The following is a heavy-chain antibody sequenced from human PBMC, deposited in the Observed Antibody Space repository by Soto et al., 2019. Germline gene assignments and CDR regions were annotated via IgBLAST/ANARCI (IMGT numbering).Heavy chain of an antibody. J-gene: IGHJ4*02. Sequence: SETLSLTCAVYGGSFSGYYWSWIRQPPGKGLEWIGEINHSGSTNYNPSLKSRVTISVDTSKNQFSLKLSSVTAADTAVYYCARGRVRGRFPRTSTQFDYWGQGTLVTVSS. D-gene: IGHD3-10*01. CDR1: GGSFSGYY. CDR2: INHSGST. CDR3: ARGRVRGRFPRTSTQFDY. V-gene: IGHV4-34*01.